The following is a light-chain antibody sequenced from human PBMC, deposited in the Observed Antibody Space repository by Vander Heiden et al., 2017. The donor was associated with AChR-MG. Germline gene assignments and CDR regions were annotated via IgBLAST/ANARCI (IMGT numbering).Light chain of an antibody. V-gene: IGLV3-1*01. J-gene: IGLJ2*01. CDR2: QDS. Sequence: SYELTQPPSLSVSSGQTASITCSGDKLGDKYACWCQQKPGQAPVLVIYQDSKRPSGIPERFSGSNSGNTATLTISGTQAMDEADYYCQAWDSSTLVFGGGTKLTVL. CDR3: QAWDSSTLV. CDR1: KLGDKY.